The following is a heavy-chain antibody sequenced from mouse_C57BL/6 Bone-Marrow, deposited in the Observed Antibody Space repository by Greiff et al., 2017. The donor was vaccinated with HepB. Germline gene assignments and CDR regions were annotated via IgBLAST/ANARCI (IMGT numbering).Heavy chain of an antibody. V-gene: IGHV1-22*01. CDR1: GYTFTDYN. J-gene: IGHJ4*01. CDR3: ARTGEKYAMDY. CDR2: INPNNGGT. Sequence: EVKLLESGPELVKPGASVKMSCKASGYTFTDYNMHWVKQSHGKSLEWIGYINPNNGGTSYNQKFKGKATLTVNKSSSTAYMELRSLTSEDSAVYYCARTGEKYAMDYWGQGTSVTVSS.